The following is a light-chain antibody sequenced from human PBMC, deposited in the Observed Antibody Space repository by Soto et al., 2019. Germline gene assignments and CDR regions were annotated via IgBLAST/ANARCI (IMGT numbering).Light chain of an antibody. CDR2: GAS. J-gene: IGKJ1*01. CDR3: HQYGSSPWT. V-gene: IGKV3-20*01. Sequence: MLLTQPPGTLPLSPRERTTLSCRASQSVSSSYLAWYQQKPGQAPRLLIYGASSRATGIPDRFSGSGSGTDFTLTISRLEPEDFAVYYCHQYGSSPWTFGRGTKVDIK. CDR1: QSVSSSY.